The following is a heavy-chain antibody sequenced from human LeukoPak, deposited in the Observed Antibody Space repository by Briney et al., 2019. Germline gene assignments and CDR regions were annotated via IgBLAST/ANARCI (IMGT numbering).Heavy chain of an antibody. CDR1: GGSINSRNHY. Sequence: SETLSLTCSVSGGSINSRNHYWGWIRQPPGKGLEWIASIYSSGATYYNPSLKSRGIISGDTSKNQISLKRSAVTASDTAVYYCARHSMRYNWFDPWGQGTLVTVSS. V-gene: IGHV4-39*01. D-gene: IGHD2/OR15-2a*01. CDR2: IYSSGAT. CDR3: ARHSMRYNWFDP. J-gene: IGHJ5*02.